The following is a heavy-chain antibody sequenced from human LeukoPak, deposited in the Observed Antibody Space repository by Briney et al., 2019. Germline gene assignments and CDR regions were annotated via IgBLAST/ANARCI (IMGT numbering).Heavy chain of an antibody. D-gene: IGHD1-26*01. Sequence: GGSLRLSCAASGFTFSSYDMHWVRQATGKGLEWVSAIGTAGDTYYPGSVKGRFTISRENAKNSLYLQMNSLRAGDTAVYYCARGDQSEGAVDYWGQGTLVTVSS. CDR2: IGTAGDT. V-gene: IGHV3-13*01. CDR3: ARGDQSEGAVDY. J-gene: IGHJ4*02. CDR1: GFTFSSYD.